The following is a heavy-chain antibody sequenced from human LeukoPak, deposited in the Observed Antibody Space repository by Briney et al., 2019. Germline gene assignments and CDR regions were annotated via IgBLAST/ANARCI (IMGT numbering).Heavy chain of an antibody. J-gene: IGHJ4*02. CDR2: LYSGGAT. V-gene: IGHV3-53*01. Sequence: PGGSLRLSCAASGFTVSSNYMSWVRQPAGKGLEWVSVLYSGGATFYADSVKGGFTISRDTSKNTLYLQMNDLRADDTAVYYCTKLKGWYGEGFFDYWGQGTLVTVSS. D-gene: IGHD6-19*01. CDR1: GFTVSSNY. CDR3: TKLKGWYGEGFFDY.